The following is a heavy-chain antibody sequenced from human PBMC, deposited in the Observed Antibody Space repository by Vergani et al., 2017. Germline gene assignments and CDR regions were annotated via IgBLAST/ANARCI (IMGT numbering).Heavy chain of an antibody. CDR3: AIQSYYYDSSGLRR. Sequence: QVQLQQWGAGLLKPSETLSLTCAVYGSSSSGYYWSWFRQPPGKGLEWIGEINLSGSTNYNPYLKNRVTISVDTSKNQFTLKLSSVTAADTAVYYCAIQSYYYDSSGLRRWGQGSLVTVA. CDR1: GSSSSGYY. J-gene: IGHJ4*02. D-gene: IGHD3-22*01. V-gene: IGHV4-34*02. CDR2: INLSGST.